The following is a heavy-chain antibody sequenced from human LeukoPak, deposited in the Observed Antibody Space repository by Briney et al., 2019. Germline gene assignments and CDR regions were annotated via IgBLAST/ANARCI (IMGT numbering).Heavy chain of an antibody. CDR2: ISGSGGST. D-gene: IGHD5-12*01. CDR1: GFTFSSYG. Sequence: GGSLRLSCAASGFTFSSYGMSWVRQAPGKGLEWVSAISGSGGSTYYADSVKGRFTISRDNSKNTLYLQMNSLRAEDTAVYYCANGGGGGYDRFDYWGQGTLVTVSS. CDR3: ANGGGGGYDRFDY. V-gene: IGHV3-23*01. J-gene: IGHJ4*02.